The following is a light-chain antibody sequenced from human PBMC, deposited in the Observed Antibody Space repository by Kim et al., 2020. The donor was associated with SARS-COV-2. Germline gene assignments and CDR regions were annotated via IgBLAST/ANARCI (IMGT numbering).Light chain of an antibody. CDR2: DAS. Sequence: DIQMTQSPSTLSASVRDRVTITCRASQNINNWLAWYQQKPGKVPKLLIYDASSLQSGVPSRFSGSGSGTEFTLTISSLQPDDSATYYCQQYNSHLGLTFGGGTKVDIK. J-gene: IGKJ4*01. V-gene: IGKV1-5*01. CDR3: QQYNSHLGLT. CDR1: QNINNW.